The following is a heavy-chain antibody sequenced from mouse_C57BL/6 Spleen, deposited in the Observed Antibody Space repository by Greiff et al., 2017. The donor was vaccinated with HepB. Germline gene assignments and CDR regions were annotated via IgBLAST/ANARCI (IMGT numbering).Heavy chain of an antibody. Sequence: EVQGVESGGDLVKPGGSLKLSCAASGFTFSSYGMSWVRQTPDKRLEWVATISSGGSYTYYPDSVKGRFTISRDNAKNTLYLQMSSLKSEDTAMYYCARLEGYYGSSYYFDYWGQGTTLTVSS. J-gene: IGHJ2*01. V-gene: IGHV5-6*01. CDR1: GFTFSSYG. CDR2: ISSGGSYT. D-gene: IGHD1-1*01. CDR3: ARLEGYYGSSYYFDY.